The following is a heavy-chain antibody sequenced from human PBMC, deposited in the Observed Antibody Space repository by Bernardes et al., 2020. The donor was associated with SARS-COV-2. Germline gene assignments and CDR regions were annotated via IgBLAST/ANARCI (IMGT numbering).Heavy chain of an antibody. Sequence: SETLSLTCTVSGGSITNTSYYWGWIRQSPGKGLEWIGSIFVGVNTYFNPSLRSRVTMSVDTSKNQFSLRLTSVTAADTAVYYCAHPRYSGRGFDYWGQGALVTVSS. J-gene: IGHJ4*02. V-gene: IGHV4-39*01. CDR3: AHPRYSGRGFDY. D-gene: IGHD1-26*01. CDR1: GGSITNTSYY. CDR2: IFVGVNT.